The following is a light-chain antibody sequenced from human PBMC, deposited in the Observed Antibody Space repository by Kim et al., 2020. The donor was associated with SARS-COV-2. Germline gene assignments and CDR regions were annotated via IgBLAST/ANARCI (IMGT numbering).Light chain of an antibody. Sequence: LMTQSPATLSVSPGERATLSCRASQSVRNNLAWYQQKPGHAPRLLIYGATSRATGVPARFSGSGSGTEFTLTISSLQSEDFGVYYCQQYDNWPPYTFGQGTKLEI. V-gene: IGKV3-15*01. J-gene: IGKJ2*01. CDR1: QSVRNN. CDR2: GAT. CDR3: QQYDNWPPYT.